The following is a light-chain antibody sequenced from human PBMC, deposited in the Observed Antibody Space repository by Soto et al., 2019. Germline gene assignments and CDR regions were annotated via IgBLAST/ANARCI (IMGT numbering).Light chain of an antibody. CDR1: QSISSY. V-gene: IGKV1-39*01. CDR2: AAS. J-gene: IGKJ4*01. Sequence: DIQMTQSPSSLSAYVGGRVTITCRASQSISSYLNWYQQKPGKAPKLLIYAASSLQIGFPSRFSGTGSGTDFTLTISSLQPEDFATYYCQQSYNTLTFGGGTKVDIK. CDR3: QQSYNTLT.